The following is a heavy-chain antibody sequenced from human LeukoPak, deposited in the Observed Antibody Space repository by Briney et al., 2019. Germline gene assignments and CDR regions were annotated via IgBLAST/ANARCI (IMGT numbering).Heavy chain of an antibody. V-gene: IGHV4-59*12. CDR1: GGSISSYY. D-gene: IGHD4-17*01. Sequence: SETLSLTCTVSGGSISSYYWSWIRQPPGKGLEWIGYIYYTGSTNYNPSLKSRVTISVDTSKNQFSLKLSSVTAADTAVYYCARNYGDYVFNYWGQGTLVTVSS. CDR2: IYYTGST. CDR3: ARNYGDYVFNY. J-gene: IGHJ4*02.